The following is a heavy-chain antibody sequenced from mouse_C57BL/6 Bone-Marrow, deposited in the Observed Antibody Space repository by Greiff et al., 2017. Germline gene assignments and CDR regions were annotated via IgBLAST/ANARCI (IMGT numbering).Heavy chain of an antibody. J-gene: IGHJ4*01. Sequence: QVQLQQSGAELMKPGASVKLSCKATGYTFTGYWIEWVKQRPGHGLEWIGEILPGSGTTNYHEKFKGKATFTADTSSNTASLQHCSLTTEDAAIYYCSSGNIYDYAMDYWGQGTSVTVAS. CDR1: GYTFTGYW. D-gene: IGHD5-2*01. CDR2: ILPGSGTT. V-gene: IGHV1-9*01. CDR3: SSGNIYDYAMDY.